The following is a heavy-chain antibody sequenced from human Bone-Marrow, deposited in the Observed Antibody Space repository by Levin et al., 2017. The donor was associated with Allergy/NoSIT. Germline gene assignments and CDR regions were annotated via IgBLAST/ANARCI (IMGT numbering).Heavy chain of an antibody. J-gene: IGHJ4*02. CDR3: AKDLQAYYFDY. V-gene: IGHV3-30*18. CDR2: ISYDGSNK. CDR1: GFTFSSYG. Sequence: PGGSLRLSCAASGFTFSSYGMHWVRQAPGKGLEWVAVISYDGSNKYYADSVKGRFTISRDNSKNTLYLQMNSLRAEDTAVYYCAKDLQAYYFDYWGQGTLVTVSS.